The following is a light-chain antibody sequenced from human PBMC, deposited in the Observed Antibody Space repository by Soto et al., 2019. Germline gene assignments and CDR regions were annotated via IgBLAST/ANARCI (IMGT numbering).Light chain of an antibody. CDR3: QQYYSYPFT. J-gene: IGKJ3*01. CDR2: AAS. V-gene: IGKV1-8*01. Sequence: AIRRTHSPSSFSASTGDRVTITCRASQGISSYLAWYQQKPGKAPKLLIYAASTLQSGVPSRFSGSGSVTDFTLTISCLQSEDFATYYCQQYYSYPFTFGPGTKVDIK. CDR1: QGISSY.